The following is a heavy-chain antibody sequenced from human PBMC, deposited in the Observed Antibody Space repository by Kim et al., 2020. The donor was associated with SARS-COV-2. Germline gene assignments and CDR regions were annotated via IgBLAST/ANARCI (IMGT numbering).Heavy chain of an antibody. D-gene: IGHD3-9*01. CDR1: GFTFSSYS. CDR2: ISSSSSYI. J-gene: IGHJ4*02. CDR3: ARGDILTKGGFDY. Sequence: GGSLRLSCAASGFTFSSYSMNWVRQAPGKGLEWVSSISSSSSYIYYADSVKGRFTISRDNAKNSLYLQMNSLRAEDTAVYYCARGDILTKGGFDYWGQGTLVTVSS. V-gene: IGHV3-21*01.